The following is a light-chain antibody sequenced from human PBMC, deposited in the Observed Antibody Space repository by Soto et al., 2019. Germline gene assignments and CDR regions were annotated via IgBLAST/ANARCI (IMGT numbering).Light chain of an antibody. CDR1: QSVVRD. CDR3: QQYNNWLALT. J-gene: IGKJ4*01. Sequence: EIGMTQSPATLSVSPGERVTLSCRASQSVVRDLAWYQQKPGQAPRLLIYGASTRATGIPARFSGSGSGTEFTLTISSLQSEDSAVYYCQQYNNWLALTFGGATKVEIK. V-gene: IGKV3-15*01. CDR2: GAS.